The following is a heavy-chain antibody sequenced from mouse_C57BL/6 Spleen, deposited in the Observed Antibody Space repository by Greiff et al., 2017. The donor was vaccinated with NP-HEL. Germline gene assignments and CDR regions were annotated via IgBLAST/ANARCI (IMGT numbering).Heavy chain of an antibody. J-gene: IGHJ1*03. CDR3: TGGSTSYWYFDV. CDR1: GFTFSNYW. Sequence: EVKLEESGGGLVQPGGSMKLSCVASGFTFSNYWMNWVRQSPEKGLEWVAQIRLKSDNYATHYAESVKGRFTISRDDSKSSVYLQMNNLRAEDTGIYYCTGGSTSYWYFDVWGTGTTVTVSS. CDR2: IRLKSDNYAT. D-gene: IGHD1-1*01. V-gene: IGHV6-3*01.